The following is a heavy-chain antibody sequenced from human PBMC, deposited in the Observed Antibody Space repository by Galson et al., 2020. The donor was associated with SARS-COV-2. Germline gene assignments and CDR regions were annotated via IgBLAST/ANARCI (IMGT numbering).Heavy chain of an antibody. CDR2: FDPEDGET. CDR1: GYTLTELS. CDR3: PTTCAYGGGDCYSHFDY. D-gene: IGHD2-21*02. Sequence: GASVTVSCKVSGYTLTELSMHWVRQAPGKGLAWMGGFDPEDGETIYAQKFQGRVTMTEDTSTDTAYMELSSLRSEDTAVYYCPTTCAYGGGDCYSHFDYWGQGTLVTVSS. J-gene: IGHJ4*02. V-gene: IGHV1-24*01.